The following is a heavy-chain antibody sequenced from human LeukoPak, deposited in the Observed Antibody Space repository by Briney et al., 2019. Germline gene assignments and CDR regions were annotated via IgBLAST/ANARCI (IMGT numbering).Heavy chain of an antibody. CDR1: GFTFSSYG. CDR2: IWYDGSNK. D-gene: IGHD4-23*01. J-gene: IGHJ6*02. CDR3: ARVSNSVPHYYYYYGMDV. Sequence: PGGSLRLSCAASGFTFSSYGMHWVRQAPGKGLEWVAVIWYDGSNKYYADSVKGRFTISRDNSKNTLYLQMNSLRAEDTAVYYCARVSNSVPHYYYYYGMDVWGQGTTVTVSS. V-gene: IGHV3-33*01.